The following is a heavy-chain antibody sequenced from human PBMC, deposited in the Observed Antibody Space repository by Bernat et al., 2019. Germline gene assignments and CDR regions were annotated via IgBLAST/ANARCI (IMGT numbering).Heavy chain of an antibody. D-gene: IGHD1-14*01. CDR3: ATHHHNPTNDY. Sequence: QLQLQESGPGLVKPSETLSLTCTVSGGSISGSSYYWGWIRQPPGKGLEWIGSIFYSGSTYYNPSLKSRVTISADTSKNQLSLKLTYVTDADTAVYFSATHHHNPTNDYWGQGILVTVSS. V-gene: IGHV4-39*01. CDR1: GGSISGSSYY. J-gene: IGHJ4*02. CDR2: IFYSGST.